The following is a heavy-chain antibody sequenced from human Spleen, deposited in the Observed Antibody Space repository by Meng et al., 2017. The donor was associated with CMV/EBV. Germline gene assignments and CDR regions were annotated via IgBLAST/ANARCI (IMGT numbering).Heavy chain of an antibody. D-gene: IGHD3-16*01. J-gene: IGHJ4*02. Sequence: GESLKISCAASGFTFRNYAMNWVRQAPGKGLEWVSSITGSGGTTYYADSVKGRFTISRDNSKNTLYLQMKSLRAEDTAIYYCAKGGWITAFDYWGQGTLVTVSS. V-gene: IGHV3-23*01. CDR2: ITGSGGTT. CDR1: GFTFRNYA. CDR3: AKGGWITAFDY.